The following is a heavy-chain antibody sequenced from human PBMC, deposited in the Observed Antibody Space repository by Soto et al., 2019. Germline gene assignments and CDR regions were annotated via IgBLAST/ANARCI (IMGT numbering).Heavy chain of an antibody. D-gene: IGHD2-15*01. J-gene: IGHJ3*02. V-gene: IGHV1-24*01. CDR2: FDPEDGET. CDR3: ATTKDCSGGSCYLGGAFDI. Sequence: GASVEVSGKXSGYTLTELSMHWVRQAPGKGLEWMGGFDPEDGETIYAQKFQGRVTMTEDTSTDTAYMELSSLRSEDTAVYYCATTKDCSGGSCYLGGAFDIWGQGTMVTVSS. CDR1: GYTLTELS.